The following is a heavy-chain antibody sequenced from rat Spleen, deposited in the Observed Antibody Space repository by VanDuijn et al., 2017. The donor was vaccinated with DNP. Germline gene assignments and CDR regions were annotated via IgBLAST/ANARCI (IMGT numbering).Heavy chain of an antibody. CDR3: AKEHHGYNYHYYYAMDA. J-gene: IGHJ4*01. CDR1: GFTFSSFP. V-gene: IGHV5-46*01. CDR2: ISTDGGST. Sequence: EVQLVESGGGLVQPGRSMKLSCAASGFTFSSFPMAWVRQAPTKGLEWVATISTDGGSTYYPGSVKGRFTISRDNAEDTVYLQMNSLRSEDTATYYCAKEHHGYNYHYYYAMDAWGQGTSVTVSS. D-gene: IGHD1-4*01.